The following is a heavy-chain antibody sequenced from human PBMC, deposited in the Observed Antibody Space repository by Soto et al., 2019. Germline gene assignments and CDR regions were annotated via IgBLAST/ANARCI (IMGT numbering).Heavy chain of an antibody. D-gene: IGHD3-10*01. V-gene: IGHV1-69*06. CDR2: TIPVFNTA. Sequence: SVKFSCKASGGTLSDHGVAWLRQAPGQGLEWMGGTIPVFNTAKYAQKFQGRVTVTADKFTNIAYMELSSLRSEDTAFYFCARGGDGSGNHYTRPSAFDIWAQGTMVIVSS. CDR1: GGTLSDHG. J-gene: IGHJ3*02. CDR3: ARGGDGSGNHYTRPSAFDI.